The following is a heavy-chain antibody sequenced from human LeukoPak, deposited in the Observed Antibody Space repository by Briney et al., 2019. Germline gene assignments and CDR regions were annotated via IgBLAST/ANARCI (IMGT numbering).Heavy chain of an antibody. Sequence: PGGSLRLSCAASGFTFSSYAMHWVRQAPGKGLEWVAVISYDGSNKYYADSVKGRFTISRDNSKNTLYLQMNSLRGEDTAVYFCANDKPLGGYLPWGQGTLVTVSS. CDR3: ANDKPLGGYLP. V-gene: IGHV3-30*04. D-gene: IGHD5-12*01. CDR2: ISYDGSNK. CDR1: GFTFSSYA. J-gene: IGHJ4*02.